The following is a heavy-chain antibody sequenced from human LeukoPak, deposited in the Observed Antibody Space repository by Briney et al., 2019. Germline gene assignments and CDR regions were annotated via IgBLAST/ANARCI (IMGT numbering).Heavy chain of an antibody. D-gene: IGHD3-22*01. CDR2: INPNSGGT. Sequence: ASVKVSCKASGYIFTGYYMHWVRQAPGQGLEWMGWINPNSGGTNYARNFQGRVTMTRDTSISTAYMELSRLRSDDTAVYYCARDRPSELLGFYDSSGYPIFDIWGQGTTVTVSS. CDR1: GYIFTGYY. V-gene: IGHV1-2*02. J-gene: IGHJ3*02. CDR3: ARDRPSELLGFYDSSGYPIFDI.